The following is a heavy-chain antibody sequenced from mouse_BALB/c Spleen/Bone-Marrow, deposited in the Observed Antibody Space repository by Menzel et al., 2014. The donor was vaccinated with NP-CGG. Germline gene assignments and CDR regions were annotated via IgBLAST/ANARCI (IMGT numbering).Heavy chain of an antibody. CDR1: GYTFTSYW. J-gene: IGHJ2*01. D-gene: IGHD1-1*01. Sequence: QVQLQQSGAELVRPGASVKLSCKASGYTFTSYWINWVKQRPGQGLEWIGNIYSSDSYTNYNQKFKDKATLTVDKSSTTAYMQLSSPTSEDSAVYYCTRGGSSPYYFDYWGQGSTLTVSS. V-gene: IGHV1-69*02. CDR3: TRGGSSPYYFDY. CDR2: IYSSDSYT.